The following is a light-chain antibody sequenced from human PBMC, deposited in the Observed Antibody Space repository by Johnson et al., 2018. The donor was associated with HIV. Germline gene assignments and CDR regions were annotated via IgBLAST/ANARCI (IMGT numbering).Light chain of an antibody. CDR3: GTWDNSLTPFYV. Sequence: QSVLTQPPSVSAAPGQKVTISCSGSSSNIGNNYVSWYQQLPGTVPKLLIYDNNKRPSGIPDRFSGSKSGTSATLGITGLQTGDEADYYCGTWDNSLTPFYVFGSATKVTVL. CDR2: DNN. CDR1: SSNIGNNY. J-gene: IGLJ1*01. V-gene: IGLV1-51*01.